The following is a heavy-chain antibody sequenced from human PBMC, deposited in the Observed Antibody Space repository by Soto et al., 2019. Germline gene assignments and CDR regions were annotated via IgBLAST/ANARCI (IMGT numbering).Heavy chain of an antibody. CDR1: GFTVSTKY. Sequence: EVQLVESGGGLVQPGGSLRLSCAASGFTVSTKYMSWVRQAPGKGLEWVSLIQSGGSTYYAGSVEGRFTISRDNSENMLFLQMNSLRVEDTAMYYCTRDDVYCDGGGFYGVPMDVWGKGPTVTVSA. D-gene: IGHD2-15*01. CDR2: IQSGGST. CDR3: TRDDVYCDGGGFYGVPMDV. V-gene: IGHV3-66*01. J-gene: IGHJ6*04.